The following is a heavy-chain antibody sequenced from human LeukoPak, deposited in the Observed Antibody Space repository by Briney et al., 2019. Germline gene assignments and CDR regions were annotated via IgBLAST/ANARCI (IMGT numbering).Heavy chain of an antibody. CDR1: GGSISSSSYY. CDR2: IYYSGST. CDR3: AREHDPMVRGVIISYYFDY. J-gene: IGHJ4*02. D-gene: IGHD3-10*01. V-gene: IGHV4-39*07. Sequence: SETLSLTCTVSGGSISSSSYYWGWIRQPPGKGLEWIGSIYYSGSTNYNPSLKSRVTISVDTSKNQFSLKLSSVTAADTAVYYCAREHDPMVRGVIISYYFDYWGQGTLVTVSS.